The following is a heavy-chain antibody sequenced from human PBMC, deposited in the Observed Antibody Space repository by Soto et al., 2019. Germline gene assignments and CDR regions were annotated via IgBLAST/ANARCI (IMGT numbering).Heavy chain of an antibody. CDR3: ARTGEQNYYDSSGRPYYYYYYGMDV. D-gene: IGHD3-22*01. CDR2: IYTSGST. V-gene: IGHV4-4*07. CDR1: GGSISSYY. Sequence: SETLSLTCTVSGGSISSYYWSWIRQPAGKELEWIGRIYTSGSTNYNPSLKSRVTMSVDTSKNQFSLKLSSVTAADTAVYYCARTGEQNYYDSSGRPYYYYYYGMDVWGQGTTVTVSS. J-gene: IGHJ6*02.